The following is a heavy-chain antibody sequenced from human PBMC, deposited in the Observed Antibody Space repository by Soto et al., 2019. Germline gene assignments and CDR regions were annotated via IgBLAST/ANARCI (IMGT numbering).Heavy chain of an antibody. D-gene: IGHD5-18*01. V-gene: IGHV3-53*01. CDR2: IYIAGST. Sequence: PWGSLRLSCAASGLTVSSSYMSWVRQAPGKGLQWVSVIYIAGSTYYANSVKGRFTISRDISTNMVYLQMSSLTDEDTAVYYCARAREPEYSSAIFSEIWGQGGLVTVSS. CDR1: GLTVSSSY. J-gene: IGHJ4*02. CDR3: ARAREPEYSSAIFSEI.